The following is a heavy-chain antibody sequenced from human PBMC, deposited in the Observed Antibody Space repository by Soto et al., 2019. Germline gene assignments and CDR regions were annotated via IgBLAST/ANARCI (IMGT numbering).Heavy chain of an antibody. CDR2: IYHSGST. V-gene: IGHV4-4*02. Sequence: SETLSLPFAVSGGSISSSNWWSWVRQPPGKGLEWIGEIYHSGSTNYNPSLKSRVTISVDKSKNQFSLKLSSVTAADTAVYYCARIRLYYYYYGRDVWGKGTKVTVSS. J-gene: IGHJ6*04. CDR3: ARIRLYYYYYGRDV. CDR1: GGSISSSNW.